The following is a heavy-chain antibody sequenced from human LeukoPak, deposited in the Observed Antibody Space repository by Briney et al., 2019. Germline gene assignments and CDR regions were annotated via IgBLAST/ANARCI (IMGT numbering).Heavy chain of an antibody. V-gene: IGHV3-23*01. CDR1: GFTFSSYA. Sequence: PGGSLRLSCAASGFTFSSYAMSWVRQAPGKGLEWVSAISGSGGSTYYADSVKGRFTISRDNAKNSLYLQMNSLRAEDTALYYCAKAPYDSSGVDYWGQGTLVTVSS. CDR3: AKAPYDSSGVDY. J-gene: IGHJ4*02. CDR2: ISGSGGST. D-gene: IGHD3-22*01.